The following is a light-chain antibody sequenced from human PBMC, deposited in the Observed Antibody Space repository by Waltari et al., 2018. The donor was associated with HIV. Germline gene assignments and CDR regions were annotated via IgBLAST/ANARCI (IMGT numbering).Light chain of an antibody. J-gene: IGLJ3*02. Sequence: QSALTQPRSVSGSPGQSVTISCTGTSSNVGGYKYVSWYQQHPGKAPKLMIFDVTARPAGVPHRFSGSKSGNTASLTISGLEAEDEADYYCCSFAGSYTNWVFGGGTKLTVL. CDR1: SSNVGGYKY. V-gene: IGLV2-11*01. CDR2: DVT. CDR3: CSFAGSYTNWV.